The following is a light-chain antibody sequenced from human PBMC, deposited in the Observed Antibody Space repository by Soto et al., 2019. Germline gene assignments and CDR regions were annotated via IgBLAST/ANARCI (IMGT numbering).Light chain of an antibody. CDR2: EVN. CDR3: SSHTSRNTVV. Sequence: QSALTQPASVSGSPGQSITISCTGTSSDVGGYSYVFWYQHHPGKAPKLMIYEVNNRPAGVSDRFSGSKSGNTASLTISGLQAEDEADYYCSSHTSRNTVVFGGATKLTVL. V-gene: IGLV2-14*01. CDR1: SSDVGGYSY. J-gene: IGLJ3*02.